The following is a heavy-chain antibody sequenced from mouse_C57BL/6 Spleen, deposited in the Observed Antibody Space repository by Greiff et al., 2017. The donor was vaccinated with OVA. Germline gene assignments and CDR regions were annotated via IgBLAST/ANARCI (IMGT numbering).Heavy chain of an antibody. CDR2: IDPSDSYT. J-gene: IGHJ2*02. CDR1: GYTFTSYW. D-gene: IGHD1-1*01. V-gene: IGHV1-50*01. CDR3: ARSAAYYSYFDY. Sequence: QVQLQQPGAELVKPGASVKLSCKASGYTFTSYWMQWVKQRPGQGLEWIGEIDPSDSYTNYNQKFKGKATLTVDPSSSTAYMQLSSLTSEDSAVYYCARSAAYYSYFDYWGQGTSLTVSS.